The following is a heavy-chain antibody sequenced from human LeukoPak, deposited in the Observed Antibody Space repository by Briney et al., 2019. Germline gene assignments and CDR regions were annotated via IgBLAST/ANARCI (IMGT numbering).Heavy chain of an antibody. CDR1: GGSISSSSYY. V-gene: IGHV4-61*01. CDR3: AREGIWVD. CDR2: IYYSEST. J-gene: IGHJ4*02. Sequence: PSETLSLTCTVSGGSISSSSYYWGWIRQPPGKGLEWIGYIYYSESTNYNPSLKSRVTISVDTSKNQFSLKLSSVTAADTAVYYCAREGIWVDWGQGTLVTVSS. D-gene: IGHD3-16*01.